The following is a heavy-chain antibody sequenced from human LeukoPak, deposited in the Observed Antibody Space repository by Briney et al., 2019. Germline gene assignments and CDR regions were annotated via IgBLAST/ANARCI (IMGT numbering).Heavy chain of an antibody. CDR1: GYTFTGYY. D-gene: IGHD1-26*01. V-gene: IGHV1-46*01. J-gene: IGHJ4*02. CDR2: INPSGGST. CDR3: AREGDQWELDY. Sequence: ASVKVSCKASGYTFTGYYMHWVRQAPGQALEWMGIINPSGGSTSYAQKFQGRLTMTRDTSTSTVYVELSSLRSEDMAVYYCAREGDQWELDYWGQGTLVTVSS.